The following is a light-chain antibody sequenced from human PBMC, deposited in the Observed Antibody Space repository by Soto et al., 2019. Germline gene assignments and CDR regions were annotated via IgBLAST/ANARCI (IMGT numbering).Light chain of an antibody. CDR3: QQYNNYSWT. CDR2: DAS. Sequence: DIQMTQSPSTLSASVGDRVTITCRASQSISTWLDLYQQKPGKAPKLLIYDASALGSGVPSRFSCSGSGTEFTLPISSLQPDDFATYYCQQYNNYSWTFGQGTKVEIK. J-gene: IGKJ1*01. CDR1: QSISTW. V-gene: IGKV1-5*01.